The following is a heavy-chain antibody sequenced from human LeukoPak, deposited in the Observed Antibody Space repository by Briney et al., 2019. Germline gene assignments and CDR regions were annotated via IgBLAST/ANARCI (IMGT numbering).Heavy chain of an antibody. CDR3: ASSPPRRYYYYYMDV. CDR1: GFTFSSYS. V-gene: IGHV3-21*01. Sequence: GGSLRLSCAASGFTFSSYSMNWVRQAPGKGLEWVSSISSSSSYIYYADSVKGRFTISRDNAKNSLYLQMNSLRAEDTAVYYCASSPPRRYYYYYMDVWGKGTMVTVSS. J-gene: IGHJ6*03. CDR2: ISSSSSYI.